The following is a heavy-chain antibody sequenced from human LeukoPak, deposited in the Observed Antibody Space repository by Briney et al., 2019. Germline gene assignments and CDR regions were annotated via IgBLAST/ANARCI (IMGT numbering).Heavy chain of an antibody. CDR2: ISSSGSTI. CDR1: GFTFSDYY. V-gene: IGHV3-11*01. CDR3: ASFTNRFGVYYYYMDV. J-gene: IGHJ6*03. D-gene: IGHD3-10*01. Sequence: NSGGSLRLSCAASGFTFSDYYMSWIRQAPGKGLEWVSYISSSGSTIYYADSVKGRFTISRDNAKNSLYLQMNSLRAEDTAVYYCASFTNRFGVYYYYMDVWGKGTTVTISS.